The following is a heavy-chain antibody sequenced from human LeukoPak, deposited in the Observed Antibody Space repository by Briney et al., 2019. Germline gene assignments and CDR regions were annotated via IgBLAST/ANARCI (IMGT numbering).Heavy chain of an antibody. CDR2: ISGSGGST. V-gene: IGHV3-23*01. J-gene: IGHJ6*02. D-gene: IGHD3-3*01. CDR3: VRSWAIFAPGMDV. CDR1: GFTFSSYA. Sequence: GGSLRLSCAASGFTFSSYAMSWVRQAPGKGLEWVSAISGSGGSTYYADSVKGRFTISRDNSKNTLYLQMNSLRAGDTAVYYCVRSWAIFAPGMDVWGQGTTVTVSS.